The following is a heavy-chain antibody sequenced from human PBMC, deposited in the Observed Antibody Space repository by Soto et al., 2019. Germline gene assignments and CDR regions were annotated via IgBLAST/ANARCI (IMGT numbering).Heavy chain of an antibody. V-gene: IGHV1-58*01. J-gene: IGHJ6*02. CDR1: GFTFTSSA. Sequence: SVKVSCKASGFTFTSSAVQWVRQARGQRLEWIGWIVVGSGNTNYAQKFQERVTITRDMSTSTAYTELSSLRSEDTAVYYCAAIAIPDPHPPDVWGEGTTVTVT. CDR3: AAIAIPDPHPPDV. CDR2: IVVGSGNT. D-gene: IGHD2-21*01.